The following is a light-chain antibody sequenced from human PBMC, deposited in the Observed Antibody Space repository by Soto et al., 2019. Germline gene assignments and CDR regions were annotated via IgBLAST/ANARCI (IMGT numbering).Light chain of an antibody. CDR3: AVCDDSLAGRV. CDR2: GQN. V-gene: IGLV1-44*01. CDR1: SSNIGTNA. Sequence: QSVLTQPPSASGTPGXXXXISCSGSSSNIGTNAVTWYQHLPGTAPKLLIYGQNQRPAGVPDRFSGSKSGTSASLAISGLQSEDEADYYCAVCDDSLAGRVFGGGTKVTVL. J-gene: IGLJ2*01.